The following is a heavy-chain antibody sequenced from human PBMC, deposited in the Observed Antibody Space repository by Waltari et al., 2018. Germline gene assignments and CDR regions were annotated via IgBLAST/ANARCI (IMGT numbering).Heavy chain of an antibody. CDR2: IKRDGSST. CDR1: GFTFSSYW. V-gene: IGHV3-74*01. Sequence: EVQLVESGGGLVQPGGSLRLSCAASGFTFSSYWMHWVRQAPGKGLVWVSRIKRDGSSTSYADSVKGRFTISRDNAKNTLYLQMNSLRAEDTAVYYCARRYDGSAFDIWGQGTMVTVSS. D-gene: IGHD1-20*01. CDR3: ARRYDGSAFDI. J-gene: IGHJ3*02.